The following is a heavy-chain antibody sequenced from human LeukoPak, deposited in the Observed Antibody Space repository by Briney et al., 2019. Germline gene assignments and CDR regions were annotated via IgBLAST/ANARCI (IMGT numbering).Heavy chain of an antibody. CDR3: ARLPDFWSGHDNNWFDP. Sequence: GESLKISCKGSGYSFTSYWIGWVRQMPGKGLEWMGIIYLGDSDTRYSPSFQGQVTISADKSISTAYLQWSSLKASDTAMYYCARLPDFWSGHDNNWFDPWGQGTLVTVSS. D-gene: IGHD3-3*01. CDR2: IYLGDSDT. CDR1: GYSFTSYW. V-gene: IGHV5-51*01. J-gene: IGHJ5*02.